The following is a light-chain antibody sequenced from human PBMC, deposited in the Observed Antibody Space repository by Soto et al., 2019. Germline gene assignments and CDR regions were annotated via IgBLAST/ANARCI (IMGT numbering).Light chain of an antibody. CDR2: AAS. CDR1: QGISRY. J-gene: IGKJ4*01. CDR3: QQLNTYPVT. Sequence: PFTPSPSSLSSSVGDNVTLTCRASQGISRYSSWYQQRPGRAPKLLISAASTLQSGVPARFSGSGSGTDFTLSITSLQPEDFATYYCQQLNTYPVTFGGGTKVDI. V-gene: IGKV1-9*01.